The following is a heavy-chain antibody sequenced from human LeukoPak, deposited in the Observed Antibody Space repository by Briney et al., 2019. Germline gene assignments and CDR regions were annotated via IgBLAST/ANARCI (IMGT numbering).Heavy chain of an antibody. CDR2: IYPRDGST. CDR3: ARSTLEWLGDFDI. V-gene: IGHV1-46*01. Sequence: GASVKVSCKASGYTFTSNYIHWVRQAPGQGLEWMGMIYPRDGSTSYAQKFQGRVTVTRDTSTSTVYMELSSLRSEDTAVYYCARSTLEWLGDFDIWGQGTMVTVSS. J-gene: IGHJ3*02. CDR1: GYTFTSNY. D-gene: IGHD3-3*01.